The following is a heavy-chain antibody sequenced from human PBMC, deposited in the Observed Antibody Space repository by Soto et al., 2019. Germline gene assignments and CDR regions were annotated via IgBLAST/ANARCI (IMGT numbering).Heavy chain of an antibody. CDR1: GFSLSSARMG. CDR3: ARIDWEYYFDY. J-gene: IGHJ4*02. CDR2: IFSNDEI. V-gene: IGHV2-26*01. D-gene: IGHD1-26*01. Sequence: QVTLKESGPVLVKRTETLTLTCTVSGFSLSSARMGVSWIRQPPGKALEWLAHIFSNDEISYSTSLKSRLTISKDTSISQVVLNMTNMNPVDTATYYCARIDWEYYFDYWGQGTLVTVSS.